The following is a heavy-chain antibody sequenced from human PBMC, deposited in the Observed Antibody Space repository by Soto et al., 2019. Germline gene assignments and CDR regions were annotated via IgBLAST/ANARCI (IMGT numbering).Heavy chain of an antibody. V-gene: IGHV1-69*12. Sequence: QVQLVQSGAEVLKPGSSVKLSCKTSGDTFDTFAISWVRQAPGQGLEWMGGIIPIFRTPDYTQKFQGRVTITADVSTSTAYMELSSLRSEDTAVYDCAREMGRGQLGGNYYYALDVWGQGTTVTVSS. CDR3: AREMGRGQLGGNYYYALDV. CDR1: GDTFDTFA. D-gene: IGHD1-1*01. J-gene: IGHJ6*02. CDR2: IIPIFRTP.